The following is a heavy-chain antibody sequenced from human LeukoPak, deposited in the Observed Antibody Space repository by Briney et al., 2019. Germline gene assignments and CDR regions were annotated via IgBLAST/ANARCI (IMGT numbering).Heavy chain of an antibody. CDR2: ISSSSSYT. V-gene: IGHV3-21*01. CDR3: AREDHVGYYYDSSGYLDY. J-gene: IGHJ4*02. Sequence: GGSLRLSCAASGFTFSSYSMNWVRQAPGKGLEWVSSISSSSSYTYYADSVKGRFTISRDNAKNSLYLQMNSLRAEDTAVYYCAREDHVGYYYDSSGYLDYWGQGTLVTVSS. CDR1: GFTFSSYS. D-gene: IGHD3-22*01.